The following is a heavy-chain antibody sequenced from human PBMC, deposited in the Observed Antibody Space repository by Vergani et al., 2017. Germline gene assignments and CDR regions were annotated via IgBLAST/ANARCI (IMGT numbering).Heavy chain of an antibody. CDR2: INHSGST. V-gene: IGHV4-34*01. D-gene: IGHD6-13*01. Sequence: QVQLQQWGAGLLKPSETLSLTCAVYGGSFSGYYWSWIRQPPGKGLEWIGEINHSGSTNYNPSLKSRVTISVDTSKNQFSLKLRSVTAADTAVYYCARTAAGRFDPWGQGTLVTVSS. CDR3: ARTAAGRFDP. J-gene: IGHJ5*02. CDR1: GGSFSGYY.